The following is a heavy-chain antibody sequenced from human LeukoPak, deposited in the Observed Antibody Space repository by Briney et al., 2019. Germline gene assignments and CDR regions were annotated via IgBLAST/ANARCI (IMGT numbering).Heavy chain of an antibody. J-gene: IGHJ3*02. CDR3: AGYCSSTSCPTDDAFDI. Sequence: GGSLRLSCAASGFTFSSYWMSWVRQAPGKGLEGVANIKQDGSEKYYVDSVKGRFTISRDNAKNSLYLQMNSLRAEDTAVYYCAGYCSSTSCPTDDAFDIWGQGTMVTVSS. D-gene: IGHD2-2*01. CDR2: IKQDGSEK. V-gene: IGHV3-7*01. CDR1: GFTFSSYW.